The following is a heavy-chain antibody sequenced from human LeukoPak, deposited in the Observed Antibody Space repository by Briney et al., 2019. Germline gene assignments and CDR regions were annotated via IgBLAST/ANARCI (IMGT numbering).Heavy chain of an antibody. V-gene: IGHV3-21*01. D-gene: IGHD6-13*01. CDR3: ARGGIYSQGFDY. Sequence: GGSLRLSCAASGFTFSGYSMNWVRQAPGKGLEWVSSISTTSDYIHYADPLKGRVAISRDNAKNSPYLQMNSLRAEDTAVYYCARGGIYSQGFDYWGQGSLVTVSS. J-gene: IGHJ4*02. CDR2: ISTTSDYI. CDR1: GFTFSGYS.